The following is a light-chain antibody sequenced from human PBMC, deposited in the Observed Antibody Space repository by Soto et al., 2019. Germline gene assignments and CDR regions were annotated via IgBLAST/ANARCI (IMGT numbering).Light chain of an antibody. CDR3: SSYAGSKTL. J-gene: IGLJ3*02. V-gene: IGLV2-8*01. CDR2: EVT. CDR1: RSDVGNYNY. Sequence: QSALTQPPSASGSPGQSVTISCTGTRSDVGNYNYVSWYQQHPGKAPKLMIYEVTKRPSGVPDRFSGSKSGNTASLTVSGLQAEDEADYYCSSYAGSKTLFGGGTKVTVL.